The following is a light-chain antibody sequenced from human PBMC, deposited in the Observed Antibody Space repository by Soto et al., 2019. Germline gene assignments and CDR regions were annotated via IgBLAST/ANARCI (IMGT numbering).Light chain of an antibody. CDR3: VERGDWHPLT. Sequence: EIVLTHSPATLSLSPGERATLSCMASQSVGSSLAWYQQKPGQAPRLLIYDASNRATGIPASFSGSGSGTDFTLTITSLESENFAVYYCVERGDWHPLTFGQGTKVEIK. J-gene: IGKJ1*01. CDR1: QSVGSS. CDR2: DAS. V-gene: IGKV3-11*01.